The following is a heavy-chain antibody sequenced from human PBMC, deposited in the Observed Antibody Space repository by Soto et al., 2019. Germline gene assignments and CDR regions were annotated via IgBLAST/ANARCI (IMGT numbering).Heavy chain of an antibody. CDR1: GGSISSSVYN. Sequence: QVQLQESGPGLVKPSQTPSLTCTVSGGSISSSVYNWSWIRQHPGKGLEWIGYIYYSGSTYYNPSLKSRVTISVYTSQNQFSLKLSSVTAADTAVYFWASYGSGSYYPPTFGYWGQGTLVTVSS. D-gene: IGHD3-10*01. V-gene: IGHV4-31*03. CDR2: IYYSGST. CDR3: ASYGSGSYYPPTFGY. J-gene: IGHJ4*02.